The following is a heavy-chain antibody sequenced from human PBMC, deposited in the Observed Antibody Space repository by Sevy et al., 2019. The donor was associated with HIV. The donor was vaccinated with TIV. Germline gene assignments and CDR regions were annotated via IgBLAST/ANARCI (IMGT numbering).Heavy chain of an antibody. V-gene: IGHV1-58*01. J-gene: IGHJ3*02. D-gene: IGHD1-1*01. CDR3: AAMGWHVQEDDAFDI. Sequence: ASVKVSCKASGFTFTSSAVQWVRQARGQRLEWIGWIVVGSGNTNYTQKFQERVTITRDMSTITAYMELSSLRSEDTAMYYCAAMGWHVQEDDAFDIWGQRTMVTVSS. CDR2: IVVGSGNT. CDR1: GFTFTSSA.